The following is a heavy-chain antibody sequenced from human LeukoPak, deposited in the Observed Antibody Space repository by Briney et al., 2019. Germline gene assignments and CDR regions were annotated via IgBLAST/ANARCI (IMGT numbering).Heavy chain of an antibody. CDR3: ARDFYYWGTNWYDVFDV. Sequence: GASVKVSCKASGYTFTTYGISWVRQAPGQGLEWMGWVSGNNGNTNYAQKLQGRVTTTTDTSTNTAYMELRSLRSYDTGVYYCARDFYYWGTNWYDVFDVWGQGTMVTVSS. J-gene: IGHJ3*01. CDR2: VSGNNGNT. V-gene: IGHV1-18*01. CDR1: GYTFTTYG. D-gene: IGHD1-1*01.